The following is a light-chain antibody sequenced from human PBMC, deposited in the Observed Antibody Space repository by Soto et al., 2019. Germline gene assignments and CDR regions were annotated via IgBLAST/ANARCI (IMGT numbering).Light chain of an antibody. V-gene: IGLV1-51*01. Sequence: VLTQPPSVRAAPAENVTTSCSGSSSNIGGNSVSWYQQLPGTAPKLLIYDDNKRPSGIPDRFSGSKSGTSATLGITGFQTGDEADYYCGSWDSSLSAYVFGTGTKVTVL. CDR1: SSNIGGNS. CDR2: DDN. J-gene: IGLJ1*01. CDR3: GSWDSSLSAYV.